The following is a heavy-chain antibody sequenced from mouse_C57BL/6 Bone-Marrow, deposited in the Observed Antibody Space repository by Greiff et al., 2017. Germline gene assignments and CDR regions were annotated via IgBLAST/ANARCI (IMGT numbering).Heavy chain of an antibody. Sequence: EVKLVESGGDLVKPGGSLKLSCAASGFTFSSYGMSWVRQTPDKRLEWVATISSGGSYTSYPDSVKGRFTISRDNAKNTLYLQMSSLQSEDPAMYYCAGRITTGGQGTLVTVSA. CDR1: GFTFSSYG. D-gene: IGHD1-1*01. CDR2: ISSGGSYT. J-gene: IGHJ3*01. CDR3: AGRITT. V-gene: IGHV5-6*02.